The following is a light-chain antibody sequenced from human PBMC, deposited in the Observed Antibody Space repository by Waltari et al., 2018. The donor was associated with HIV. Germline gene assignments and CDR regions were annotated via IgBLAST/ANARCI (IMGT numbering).Light chain of an antibody. V-gene: IGLV3-21*02. J-gene: IGLJ7*01. Sequence: SSVLTQPPSVSVAPGQTARIPCGGPNIGSKSVHWYQQRPGQAPVLVVYDDRVRPSGVPGRFSGSNSGNTATLTISRVEAGDEDDYYCHGWNSTSGLGVFGGGTQLTVL. CDR3: HGWNSTSGLGV. CDR2: DDR. CDR1: NIGSKS.